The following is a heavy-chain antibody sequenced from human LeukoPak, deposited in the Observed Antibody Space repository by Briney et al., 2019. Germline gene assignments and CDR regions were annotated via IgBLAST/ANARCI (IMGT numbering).Heavy chain of an antibody. CDR3: ARYHRSSYYYIDA. J-gene: IGHJ6*03. CDR1: GFTFSAYW. Sequence: GGSLRLSCAASGFTFSAYWMGWARQAPGKGLEWVANIKQDGTEKYYVDSVKGRFTISRDNARNSVYLQMNSLGVEDTAVYFCARYHRSSYYYIDAWGKGTTVTVSS. CDR2: IKQDGTEK. V-gene: IGHV3-7*01. D-gene: IGHD6-6*01.